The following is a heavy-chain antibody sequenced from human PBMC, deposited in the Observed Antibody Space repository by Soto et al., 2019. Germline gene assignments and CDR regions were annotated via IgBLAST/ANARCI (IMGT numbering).Heavy chain of an antibody. CDR2: INPNSGSS. CDR3: ARYCSSTSCQFDP. Sequence: KVSCKASGYTFTGYYIHWVRQAPGQGLEWMGGINPNSGSSNYARKFQGRVTMTRDTSITTAYMELTSLRSDDTAVYYCARYCSSTSCQFDPWGQGTLVTVSS. J-gene: IGHJ5*02. CDR1: GYTFTGYY. V-gene: IGHV1-2*02. D-gene: IGHD2-2*01.